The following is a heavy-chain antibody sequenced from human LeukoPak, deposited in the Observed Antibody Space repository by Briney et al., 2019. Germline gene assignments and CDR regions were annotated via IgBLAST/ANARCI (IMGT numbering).Heavy chain of an antibody. J-gene: IGHJ5*02. Sequence: PSETLSLTCTVSGGFISSGSYYWSWIRQPAGKGLEWIGRIYTSGSTNYSPSLKSRVTISVDTSKNQFSLKLSSVTAADTAVYYCARDHPTKGFDPWGQGTLVTVSS. D-gene: IGHD2-8*01. CDR2: IYTSGST. V-gene: IGHV4-61*02. CDR1: GGFISSGSYY. CDR3: ARDHPTKGFDP.